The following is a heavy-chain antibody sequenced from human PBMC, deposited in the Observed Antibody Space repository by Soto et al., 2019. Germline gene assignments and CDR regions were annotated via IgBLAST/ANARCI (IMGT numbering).Heavy chain of an antibody. CDR2: IYYNGET. CDR3: ARHGSY. Sequence: SETLSLTCTVSGVSIRASSYYWGWIRQPPGKGLEWIGTIYYNGETFYHPSLKSRITMSIHTSKNQFSLNMASVTAADTAVYYCARHGSYWGQGTLVTVSS. V-gene: IGHV4-39*01. CDR1: GVSIRASSYY. J-gene: IGHJ4*02.